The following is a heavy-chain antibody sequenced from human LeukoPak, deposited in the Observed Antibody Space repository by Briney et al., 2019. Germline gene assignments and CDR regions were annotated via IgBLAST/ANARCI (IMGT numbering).Heavy chain of an antibody. Sequence: PSETLSLTCTVSGGSLSSHHWSWIRQSPGKGLESIGYIYYSGNTNYNPSLKSRVTISVHTSKNQFSLKLTSVTAADTAVYYCARHSPQQLNAFDIWGQGSLVLVSS. CDR1: GGSLSSHH. CDR3: ARHSPQQLNAFDI. D-gene: IGHD6-13*01. J-gene: IGHJ3*02. V-gene: IGHV4-59*08. CDR2: IYYSGNT.